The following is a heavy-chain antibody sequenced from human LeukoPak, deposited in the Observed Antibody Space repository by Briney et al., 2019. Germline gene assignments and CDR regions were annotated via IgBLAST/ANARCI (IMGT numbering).Heavy chain of an antibody. V-gene: IGHV3-21*01. CDR3: ARVREGDYAARLFDY. CDR2: ISSSSSYI. J-gene: IGHJ4*02. CDR1: GFTFSSYS. Sequence: PGGSLRLSCAASGFTFSSYSMNWVRQAPGKGLEWVSSISSSSSYIYYADSVKGRFTISRDNAKNSLYLQMNSLRAEDTAVYYCARVREGDYAARLFDYWGQGTLVTVSS. D-gene: IGHD4-17*01.